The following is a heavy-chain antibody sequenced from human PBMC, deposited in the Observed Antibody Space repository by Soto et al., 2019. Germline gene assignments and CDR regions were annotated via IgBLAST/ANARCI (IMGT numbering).Heavy chain of an antibody. CDR3: AKDAELRLGELSFRYYFDY. Sequence: QVQLVESGGGVVQPGRSLRLSCAASGFTFSSYGMHWVRQAPGKGLEWVAVISYDGSNKYYADSVKGRFTISRDNSKNTLYLQMNSLRAEDTAIYYCAKDAELRLGELSFRYYFDYWGQGTLVTVSS. D-gene: IGHD3-16*02. J-gene: IGHJ4*02. CDR1: GFTFSSYG. CDR2: ISYDGSNK. V-gene: IGHV3-30*18.